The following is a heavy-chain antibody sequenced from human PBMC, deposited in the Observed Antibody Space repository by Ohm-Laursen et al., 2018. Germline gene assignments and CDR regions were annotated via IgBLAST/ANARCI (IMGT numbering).Heavy chain of an antibody. Sequence: SLRLSCAASGFTFSSYWMTWVRQASGKGLEWVANIKEDGSVKQYVDSVKGRFTISRDNSMNRLYLQMGSLRPEDTAVYYCAKMQYSGYDPDNDAFDIWGQGTTVTVS. CDR3: AKMQYSGYDPDNDAFDI. V-gene: IGHV3-7*01. D-gene: IGHD5-12*01. J-gene: IGHJ3*02. CDR2: IKEDGSVK. CDR1: GFTFSSYW.